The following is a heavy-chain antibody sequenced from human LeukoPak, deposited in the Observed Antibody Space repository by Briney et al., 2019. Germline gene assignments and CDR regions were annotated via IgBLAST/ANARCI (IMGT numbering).Heavy chain of an antibody. CDR1: GGSISSSSYY. CDR3: AGEVGMATIPFDY. CDR2: IYYSGST. J-gene: IGHJ4*02. V-gene: IGHV4-39*07. Sequence: SETLSLTCTVSGGSISSSSYYWGWIRQPPGKGLEWIGSIYYSGSTYYNPSLKSRVTISVDTSKNQFSLKLSSVTAADTAVYYCAGEVGMATIPFDYWGQGTLVTVSS. D-gene: IGHD5-24*01.